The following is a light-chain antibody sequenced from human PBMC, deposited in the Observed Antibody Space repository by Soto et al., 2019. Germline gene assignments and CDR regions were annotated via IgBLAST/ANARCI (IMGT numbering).Light chain of an antibody. CDR1: SSNIGSNT. Sequence: QPVLTRPPSASGTPGQRVTISCSGSSSNIGSNTVNWYQQLPGTAPKLLIYSNNQRPSGVPDRFSGSKSGTSASLAISGLQSEDEADYYCAAWDDSLNGYVFGTGTKLTVL. CDR3: AAWDDSLNGYV. J-gene: IGLJ1*01. CDR2: SNN. V-gene: IGLV1-44*01.